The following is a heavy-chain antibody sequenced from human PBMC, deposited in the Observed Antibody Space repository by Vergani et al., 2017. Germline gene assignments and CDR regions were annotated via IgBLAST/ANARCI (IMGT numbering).Heavy chain of an antibody. CDR3: ARERCSGGSCYSESAANYGMDV. J-gene: IGHJ6*02. D-gene: IGHD2-15*01. V-gene: IGHV1-2*02. CDR2: INPNSGGT. Sequence: QVQLVQSGAEVKKPGASVKVSCKASGYTFTGYYMHWVRQAPGQGLEWMGWINPNSGGTNYAQKFQGRVTMTRDTSISTAYMELSRLRSDDTAVYFCARERCSGGSCYSESAANYGMDVWGQGTTVTVSS. CDR1: GYTFTGYY.